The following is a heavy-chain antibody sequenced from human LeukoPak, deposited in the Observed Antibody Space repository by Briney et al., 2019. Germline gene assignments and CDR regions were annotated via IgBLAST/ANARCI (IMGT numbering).Heavy chain of an antibody. CDR3: ARGPNKYDGGNSGSAWFDP. J-gene: IGHJ5*02. D-gene: IGHD4-23*01. Sequence: GASVKVSCKASGYTFTSYDIHWVRQATGLGPEWMGWMNPNSGNTGYAQKFQGRVTMTRNTSISTAYLELSSLTSEDTAVYYCARGPNKYDGGNSGSAWFDPWDQGSLVTVSS. CDR1: GYTFTSYD. CDR2: MNPNSGNT. V-gene: IGHV1-8*01.